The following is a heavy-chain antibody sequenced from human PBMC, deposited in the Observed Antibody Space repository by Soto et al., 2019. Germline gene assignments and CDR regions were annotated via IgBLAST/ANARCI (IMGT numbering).Heavy chain of an antibody. J-gene: IGHJ4*02. CDR3: AREGSCSGGSCYPYHYYFDY. D-gene: IGHD2-15*01. CDR2: IYYSGST. V-gene: IGHV4-31*03. Sequence: TVSGGSISSGGYYWSWIRQHPGKGLEWIGYIYYSGSTYYNPSLKSRVTISVDTSKNQFSLKLSSVTAADTAVYYCAREGSCSGGSCYPYHYYFDYWGQGTLVTVSS. CDR1: GGSISSGGYY.